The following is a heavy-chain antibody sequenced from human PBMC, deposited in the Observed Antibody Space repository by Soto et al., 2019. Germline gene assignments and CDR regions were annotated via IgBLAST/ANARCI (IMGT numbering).Heavy chain of an antibody. D-gene: IGHD3-3*01. J-gene: IGHJ3*02. CDR3: AREDVTIFGVVPCAFDI. CDR1: GGTFSSYT. Sequence: SVKVSCKASGGTFSSYTISWVRQAPGQGLEWMGRIIPILGIANYAQKFQGRVTITADKSTSTAYMELSSLRSEDTAVYYCAREDVTIFGVVPCAFDIWGQGTMVTVSS. V-gene: IGHV1-69*04. CDR2: IIPILGIA.